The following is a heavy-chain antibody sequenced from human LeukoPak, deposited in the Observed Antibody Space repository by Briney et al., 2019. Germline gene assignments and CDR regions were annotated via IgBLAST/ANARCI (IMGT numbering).Heavy chain of an antibody. CDR2: FYYSGST. D-gene: IGHD5-24*01. CDR3: ARGRRDGYNLEYFDK. V-gene: IGHV4-39*01. J-gene: IGHJ4*02. Sequence: SETLSLTCTVSGGSITSSSYYWGWIRQPPGKGLQWIGSFYYSGSTYYNPSLKSRVTIYVDTSKNQFSLRLSSVTAADTAVYYCARGRRDGYNLEYFDKWGQGTLITVSS. CDR1: GGSITSSSYY.